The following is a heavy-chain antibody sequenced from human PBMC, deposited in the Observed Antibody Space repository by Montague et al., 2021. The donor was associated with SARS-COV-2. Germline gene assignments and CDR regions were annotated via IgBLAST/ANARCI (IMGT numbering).Heavy chain of an antibody. Sequence: SETLSLTCAVYGGSFSGYYWSWIRQPPRKGLEWIGEINHSGSTYYKPSLKSRVTISVDTSKNQFSLKLSSVTAADTAVYYCARANGYYFDYWGQGTLVTVS. V-gene: IGHV4-34*01. CDR3: ARANGYYFDY. D-gene: IGHD2-8*01. CDR1: GGSFSGYY. J-gene: IGHJ4*02. CDR2: INHSGST.